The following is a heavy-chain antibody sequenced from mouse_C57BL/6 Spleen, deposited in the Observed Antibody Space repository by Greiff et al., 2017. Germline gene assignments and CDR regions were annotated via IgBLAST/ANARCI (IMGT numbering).Heavy chain of an antibody. V-gene: IGHV5-9*01. Sequence: EVQREESGGGLVKPGGSLKLSCAASGFTFSSYTMSWVRQTPEKRLEWVATISGGGGNTYYPDSVKGRFTISRDNAKNTLYLQMSSLRSDDTALYYCARQNDGSSYDWYFDVWGTGTTVTVSS. CDR2: ISGGGGNT. J-gene: IGHJ1*03. D-gene: IGHD1-1*01. CDR3: ARQNDGSSYDWYFDV. CDR1: GFTFSSYT.